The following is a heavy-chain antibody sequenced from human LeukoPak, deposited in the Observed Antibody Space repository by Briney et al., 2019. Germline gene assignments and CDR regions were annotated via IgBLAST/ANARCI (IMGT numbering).Heavy chain of an antibody. CDR2: INPNSGGT. D-gene: IGHD4-17*01. V-gene: IGHV1-2*02. J-gene: IGHJ6*03. CDR3: ARSPLYGDYVGYYYYMDV. Sequence: ASVKVSCKASGYTFTSYDINWVRQATGQGLEWMGWINPNSGGTNYAQKFQGRVTMTRDTSISTAYMELSRLRSDDTAVYYCARSPLYGDYVGYYYYMDVWGKGTTVTVSS. CDR1: GYTFTSYD.